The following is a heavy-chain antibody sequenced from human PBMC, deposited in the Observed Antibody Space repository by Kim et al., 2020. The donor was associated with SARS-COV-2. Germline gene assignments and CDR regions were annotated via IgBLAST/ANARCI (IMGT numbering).Heavy chain of an antibody. CDR2: T. J-gene: IGHJ6*02. V-gene: IGHV3-74*01. Sequence: TTYADSVKGRFTSSGDNAKKTVYLQMNSLRAEDTAVYYCARDRAYGMDVWGQGTTVTVSS. CDR3: ARDRAYGMDV.